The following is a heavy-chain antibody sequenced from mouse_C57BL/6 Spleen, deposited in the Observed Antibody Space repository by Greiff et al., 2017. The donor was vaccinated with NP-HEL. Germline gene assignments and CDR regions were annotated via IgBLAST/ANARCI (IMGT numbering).Heavy chain of an antibody. V-gene: IGHV1-53*01. CDR3: ARSLIYYYGSRRYFDV. CDR1: GYTFTSYW. CDR2: INPSNGGT. J-gene: IGHJ1*03. D-gene: IGHD1-1*01. Sequence: QVQLQQPGTELVKPGASVKLSCKASGYTFTSYWMHWVKQRPGQGLEWIGNINPSNGGTNYNEKFKSKATLTVDKSSSTAYMQLSSLTSEDSAVYYCARSLIYYYGSRRYFDVWGTGTTVTVSS.